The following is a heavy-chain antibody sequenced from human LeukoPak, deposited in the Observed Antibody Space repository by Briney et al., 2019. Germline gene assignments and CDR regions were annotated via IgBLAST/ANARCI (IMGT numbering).Heavy chain of an antibody. J-gene: IGHJ4*02. CDR2: ISSGGSTI. D-gene: IGHD3-10*01. V-gene: IGHV3-48*04. CDR3: AKVRGSGSYYLYYFDY. CDR1: GFTFRNYS. Sequence: PGGSLRLSCAASGFTFRNYSVNWVRQAPGKGLEWVSYISSGGSTIHYADSVKGRFTISRDNAKNSLYLQMNRLRAEDTAVYYCAKVRGSGSYYLYYFDYWGQGTLVTVSS.